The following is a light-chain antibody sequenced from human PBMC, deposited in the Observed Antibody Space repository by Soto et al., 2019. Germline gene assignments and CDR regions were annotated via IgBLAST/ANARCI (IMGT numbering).Light chain of an antibody. CDR3: QQYNHSPLS. V-gene: IGKV3-15*01. J-gene: IGKJ4*01. CDR2: AAS. Sequence: TVMTQSPATLSVSPGERATLSCRASQGLGTNLAWYQQRPGQAPRLLIYAASTRATGVPSRFSGSGSETDFTLTITTLKSENFAVYYCQQYNHSPLSFGVGTKV. CDR1: QGLGTN.